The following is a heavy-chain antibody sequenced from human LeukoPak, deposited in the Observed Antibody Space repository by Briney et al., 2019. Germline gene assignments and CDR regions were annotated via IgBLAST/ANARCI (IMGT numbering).Heavy chain of an antibody. Sequence: SETLSLTCAVSGYSISSGYYWGYIRQSPGKGLEWIGGIYHSGNTYYNPSLKSRVTISVDTSKNQFSLKLSSVTAADTAVYYCARNRIAVAGRGPYFDYWGQGTLVTVSS. D-gene: IGHD6-19*01. J-gene: IGHJ4*02. CDR2: IYHSGNT. V-gene: IGHV4-38-2*01. CDR3: ARNRIAVAGRGPYFDY. CDR1: GYSISSGYY.